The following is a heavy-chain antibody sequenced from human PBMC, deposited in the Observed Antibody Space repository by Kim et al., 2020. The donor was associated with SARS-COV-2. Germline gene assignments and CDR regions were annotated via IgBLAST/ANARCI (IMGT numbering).Heavy chain of an antibody. CDR3: ARSLRLGGPYYYYYYGMDV. V-gene: IGHV3-30-3*01. CDR1: GFTFSSYA. D-gene: IGHD2-15*01. Sequence: GGSLRLSCAASGFTFSSYAMHWVRQAPGKGLEWVAVISYDGSNKYYADSVKGRFTISRDNSKNTLYLQMNSLRAEDTAVYYCARSLRLGGPYYYYYYGMDVWGQGTTVTVSS. J-gene: IGHJ6*02. CDR2: ISYDGSNK.